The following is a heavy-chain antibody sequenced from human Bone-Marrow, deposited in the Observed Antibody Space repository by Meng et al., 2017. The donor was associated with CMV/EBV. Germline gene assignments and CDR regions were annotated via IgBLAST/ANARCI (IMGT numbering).Heavy chain of an antibody. CDR3: ARARGEYSSSNYYFDS. D-gene: IGHD6-6*01. CDR1: GGPFTIYA. CDR2: IIPIFGTA. V-gene: IGHV1-69*05. J-gene: IGHJ4*02. Sequence: SGGPFTIYAILCVPQSPGQGLEWMGGIIPIFGTANYAQPFQGRVTITTDESTRTAYMELSSLRSEDTAVYYCARARGEYSSSNYYFDSWGQGTLVTVSS.